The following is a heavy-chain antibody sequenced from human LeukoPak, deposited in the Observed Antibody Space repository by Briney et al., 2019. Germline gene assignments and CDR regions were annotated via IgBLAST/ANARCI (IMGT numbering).Heavy chain of an antibody. CDR3: ARSPLYYYDSSGYYFDY. J-gene: IGHJ4*02. CDR1: GYSISSGYY. D-gene: IGHD3-22*01. V-gene: IGHV4-38-2*02. CDR2: IYHSGST. Sequence: SETLSLTCTVSGYSISSGYYWGWIRQPPGKGLEWIGSIYHSGSTYYIPSLKSRVTISVDTSKNQFSLKLSSVTAADTAVYYCARSPLYYYDSSGYYFDYWGQGTLVTVSS.